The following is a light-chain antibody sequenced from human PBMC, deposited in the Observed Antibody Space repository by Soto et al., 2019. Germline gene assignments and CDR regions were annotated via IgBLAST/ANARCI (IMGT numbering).Light chain of an antibody. CDR1: ISDVGSYNL. CDR2: EGN. CDR3: CSHAVGATYV. Sequence: QSALSQPASVSGSLGQSITISCTGTISDVGSYNLVSWYQQHPGKAPKLITYEGNKRPSGVSNRFSGSKSGYTASLTISGLQADDEADYYCCSHAVGATYVFGTGTKLTVL. J-gene: IGLJ1*01. V-gene: IGLV2-23*01.